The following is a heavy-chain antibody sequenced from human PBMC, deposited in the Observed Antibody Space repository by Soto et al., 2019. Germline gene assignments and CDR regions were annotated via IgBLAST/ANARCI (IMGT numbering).Heavy chain of an antibody. V-gene: IGHV3-74*01. CDR2: INGDGSRA. J-gene: IGHJ4*02. CDR3: ATSGVDSRFYFDC. D-gene: IGHD2-21*01. Sequence: EVQLVQSGGGLVQPGGSLRLSCAASGFTFTTFSSYWMHWVRQTPGQGLVWVSRINGDGSRATYADSVKGRFTISRDNAQNTLYRQMDSLRAEDTAMYYCATSGVDSRFYFDCWGQGTPVTVSS. CDR1: GFTFTTFSSYW.